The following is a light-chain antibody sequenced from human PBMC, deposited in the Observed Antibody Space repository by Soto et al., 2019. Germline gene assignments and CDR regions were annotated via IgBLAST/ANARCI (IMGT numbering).Light chain of an antibody. Sequence: EIVMTQSPATLSLSPGARATLSCRASQSVSNNYLAWYQQKPGKAPRLLIYGASNRATGIPDRLSGSGSGTDFTLTIRRLEPEDVAVYYCQQYGSSGTFGQGTKVDIK. CDR2: GAS. V-gene: IGKV3-20*01. CDR1: QSVSNNY. J-gene: IGKJ1*01. CDR3: QQYGSSGT.